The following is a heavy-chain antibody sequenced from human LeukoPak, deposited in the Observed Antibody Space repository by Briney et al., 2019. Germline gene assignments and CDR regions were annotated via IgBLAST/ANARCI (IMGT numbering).Heavy chain of an antibody. V-gene: IGHV1-2*02. CDR1: GYTFTGYY. D-gene: IGHD3-10*01. J-gene: IGHJ4*02. CDR2: INPNSGGT. Sequence: GASVKVSCKASGYTFTGYYIHWVRQAPGQGLEWMGWINPNSGGTNYAQKFQGRVTMTRDTSISTAYMELSRLRSDDTAVYYCARDLEWFGELTDYWGQGILVTVSS. CDR3: ARDLEWFGELTDY.